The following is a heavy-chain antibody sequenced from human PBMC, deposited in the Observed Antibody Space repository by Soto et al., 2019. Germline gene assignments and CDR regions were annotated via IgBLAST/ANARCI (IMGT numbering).Heavy chain of an antibody. CDR1: GFTFSSYA. CDR3: ARDPDSSGYYYFDY. J-gene: IGHJ4*02. Sequence: EVQLVESGGGLVQPGGSLRLSCAASGFTFSSYAMHWVRQAPGKGLEYVSAISSYGGSTYYANSVKGRFTISRDNSKNTLYLQMGSLRAEDMAVDYCARDPDSSGYYYFDYWGQVTLVTVSS. CDR2: ISSYGGST. D-gene: IGHD3-22*01. V-gene: IGHV3-64*01.